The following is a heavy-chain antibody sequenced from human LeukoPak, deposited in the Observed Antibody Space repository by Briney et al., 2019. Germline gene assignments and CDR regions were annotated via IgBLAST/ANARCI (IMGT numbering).Heavy chain of an antibody. J-gene: IGHJ6*03. D-gene: IGHD4-17*01. CDR2: IYTSGST. CDR1: GGSISSYY. CDR3: ARRERTDYADNYYYYMDV. V-gene: IGHV4-4*09. Sequence: PSETLSLTCTVSGGSISSYYWSWIRQPPGKGLEWIGYIYTSGSTNYNPSLKSRVTISVDTSKNQFSLKLSSVTAADTAVYYCARRERTDYADNYYYYMDVWGKGTTVTVSS.